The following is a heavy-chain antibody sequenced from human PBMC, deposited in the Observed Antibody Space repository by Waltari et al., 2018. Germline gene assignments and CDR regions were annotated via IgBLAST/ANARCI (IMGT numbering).Heavy chain of an antibody. Sequence: QVQLQESGPGLVKPSETLSLPCAGPGYSTSTVSYWRWIRKPPGKGLEWIGSIYHSGSTYYNPSLKSRVTISVDTSKNQFSLKLSSVTAADTAVYYCARRPYSSGWGYWGQGTLVTVSS. CDR3: ARRPYSSGWGY. J-gene: IGHJ4*02. CDR2: IYHSGST. V-gene: IGHV4-38-2*01. D-gene: IGHD6-19*01. CDR1: GYSTSTVSY.